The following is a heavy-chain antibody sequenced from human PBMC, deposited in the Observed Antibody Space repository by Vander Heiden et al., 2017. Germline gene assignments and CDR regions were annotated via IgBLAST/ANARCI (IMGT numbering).Heavy chain of an antibody. Sequence: EVQLVESGGGLVQPGRSLRLSCAASGFPFDDYAMHWVRQAPGKGLEWVSGISWNSGSIGEADAVKGRFTISRDNAKNSRYLQMNSMSADDTALYYCAKDKWILYSFDDWGHGTLITVSS. J-gene: IGHJ4*01. CDR1: GFPFDDYA. CDR3: AKDKWILYSFDD. D-gene: IGHD2-2*03. V-gene: IGHV3-9*01. CDR2: ISWNSGSI.